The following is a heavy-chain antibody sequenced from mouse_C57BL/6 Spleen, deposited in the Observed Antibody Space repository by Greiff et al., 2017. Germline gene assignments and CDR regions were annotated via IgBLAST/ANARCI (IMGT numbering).Heavy chain of an antibody. CDR1: GYTFTSYW. D-gene: IGHD1-1*01. Sequence: QVQLQQSGAELAKPGASVKLSCKASGYTFTSYWMHWVNQRPGQGLEWIGNIIPSSGYTKYNQKFKDKATLTADKSSSTAYMQLSSLTYEDSAVYYCARGGYYGSSSPTGWWYFDVWGTGTTVTVAS. CDR3: ARGGYYGSSSPTGWWYFDV. J-gene: IGHJ1*03. V-gene: IGHV1-7*01. CDR2: IIPSSGYT.